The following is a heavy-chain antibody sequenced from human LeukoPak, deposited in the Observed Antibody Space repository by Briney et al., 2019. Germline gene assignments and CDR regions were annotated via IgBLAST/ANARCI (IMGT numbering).Heavy chain of an antibody. Sequence: PGGSLRLSCAASGFAFSTYEMNWVRQAPGKGLEWVSYIGSSAHTIYHADSVKGRFTISRDNAKNSLYLQMNSLRAEDTAVYYCTRVVVPRDAAMGVWGQGTLVTVSS. CDR1: GFAFSTYE. CDR3: TRVVVPRDAAMGV. J-gene: IGHJ4*02. V-gene: IGHV3-48*03. CDR2: IGSSAHTI. D-gene: IGHD5-18*01.